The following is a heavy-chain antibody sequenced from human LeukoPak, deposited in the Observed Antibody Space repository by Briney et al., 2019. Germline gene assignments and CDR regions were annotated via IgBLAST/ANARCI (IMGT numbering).Heavy chain of an antibody. CDR1: GFIFSNYA. J-gene: IGHJ4*02. CDR3: ARLTR. CDR2: ISGSGGRT. Sequence: GGSLRLSCAASGFIFSNYAMNWVRQAPGKGLEWLSSISGSGGRTYYADSVKGRFTISRDNANNSLYLQMNSLRAEDTAVYYCARLTRWGQGALVTVSS. V-gene: IGHV3-23*01.